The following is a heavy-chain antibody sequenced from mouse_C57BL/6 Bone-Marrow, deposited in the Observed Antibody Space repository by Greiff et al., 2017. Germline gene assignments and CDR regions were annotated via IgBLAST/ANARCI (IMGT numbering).Heavy chain of an antibody. V-gene: IGHV1-52*01. J-gene: IGHJ4*01. CDR1: GYTFTSYW. Sequence: VQLQQSGAELVRPGSSVKLSCKASGYTFTSYWMHWVKQRPIQGLEWIGNIDPSDSETHYNQKFKDKATLTVDKSSSTAYMQLSSLTSEDSAVYYCARLAAQGRGAMDYWGQGTSVTVSS. CDR3: ARLAAQGRGAMDY. D-gene: IGHD3-2*02. CDR2: IDPSDSET.